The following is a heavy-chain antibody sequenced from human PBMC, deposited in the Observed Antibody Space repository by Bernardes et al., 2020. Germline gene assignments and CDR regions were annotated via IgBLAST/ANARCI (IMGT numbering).Heavy chain of an antibody. J-gene: IGHJ4*02. CDR1: GFTFSSYA. Sequence: GGSLRLSCAASGFTFSSYAMHWVRQAPGKGLEWVAVISYDGSNKYYADSVKGRFTISRDNSKNTLYLQMNSLRAEDTAVYYCARDPDGSGTTPDYWGQGTLVTVSS. D-gene: IGHD1-1*01. CDR2: ISYDGSNK. CDR3: ARDPDGSGTTPDY. V-gene: IGHV3-30-3*01.